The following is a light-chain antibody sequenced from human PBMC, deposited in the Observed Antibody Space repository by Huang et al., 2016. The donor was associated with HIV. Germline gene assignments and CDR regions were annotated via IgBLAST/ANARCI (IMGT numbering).Light chain of an antibody. V-gene: IGKV1-5*03. J-gene: IGKJ1*01. CDR2: KAS. CDR1: QSISSW. Sequence: DIQMTQSPSTLSVSVGDRVNITCRASQSISSWLAWYQQKPGKAPNLLIYKASSLESGVPSRFSCSGSGTEFTLTISSLQPDDFATYYCQQYNSYSTFGQGTKVEIK. CDR3: QQYNSYST.